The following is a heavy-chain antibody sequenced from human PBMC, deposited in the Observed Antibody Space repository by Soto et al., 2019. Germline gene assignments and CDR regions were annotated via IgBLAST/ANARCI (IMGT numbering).Heavy chain of an antibody. CDR3: ARDYGVTGTLIWFDY. CDR2: IIPILGIA. CDR1: GGTFSSYT. Sequence: QVQLVQSGAEVKKPGSSVKVSCKASGGTFSSYTISWVRQAPGQGLEWMGRIIPILGIANYAQKFQGRVTITADKSTSTAYMELSSLRSEDTAVYYCARDYGVTGTLIWFDYWGQGTLVTVSS. V-gene: IGHV1-69*08. J-gene: IGHJ4*02. D-gene: IGHD1-7*01.